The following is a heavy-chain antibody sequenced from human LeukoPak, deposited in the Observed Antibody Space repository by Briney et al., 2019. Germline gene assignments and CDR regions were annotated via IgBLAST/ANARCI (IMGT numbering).Heavy chain of an antibody. J-gene: IGHJ4*02. V-gene: IGHV1-46*01. CDR3: ATDSGWYLYRY. CDR2: INPSGGST. D-gene: IGHD6-19*01. CDR1: GYTFTSYY. Sequence: ASVKVSCKTSGYTFTSYYIHWVRQAPGQGLEWMGIINPSGGSTSYAQKFQGRVTMTRDTSTSTVYMELSSLRSEDTAVYYCATDSGWYLYRYWGQGTLVTVSS.